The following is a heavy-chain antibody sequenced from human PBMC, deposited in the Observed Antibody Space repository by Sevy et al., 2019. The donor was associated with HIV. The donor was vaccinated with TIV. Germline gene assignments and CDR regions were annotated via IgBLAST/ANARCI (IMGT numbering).Heavy chain of an antibody. Sequence: GGSLRLSCAASGFTFSSHAMHWVRQAPGKGLEWVTVISYDGAVRYYGESVKGRFTVSRDTSKNTLYLQMNSLRPDDTAVYYCDREAGYSTKNDSFAFWGQGTMVTVSS. J-gene: IGHJ3*01. V-gene: IGHV3-30*03. CDR3: DREAGYSTKNDSFAF. CDR2: ISYDGAVR. CDR1: GFTFSSHA. D-gene: IGHD2-8*01.